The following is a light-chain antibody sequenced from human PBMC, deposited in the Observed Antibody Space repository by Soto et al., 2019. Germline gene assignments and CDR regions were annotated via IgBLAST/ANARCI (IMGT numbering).Light chain of an antibody. J-gene: IGLJ2*01. CDR2: EVT. V-gene: IGLV2-14*01. CDR3: SSYTSSSTVV. Sequence: QSVLTQPASVSGSPGQSITISCTGTSSDVGGYNYVSWYQQHPGKAPKLMIYEVTNRPSGVSNRFSGSKSGDTASLTISGPQAEDGGDYYCSSYTSSSTVVFGGGTKLTVL. CDR1: SSDVGGYNY.